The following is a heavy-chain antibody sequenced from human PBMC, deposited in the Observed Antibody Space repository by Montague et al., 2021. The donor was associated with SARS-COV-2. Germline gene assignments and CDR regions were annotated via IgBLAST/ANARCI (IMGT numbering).Heavy chain of an antibody. J-gene: IGHJ4*02. CDR1: GGSIADYS. CDR2: IKQSGTT. CDR3: ARTPTRPLSLDS. Sequence: SETLSLTCAVSGGSIADYSWSWIRQPAGKGLEWIGHIKQSGTTNYSPSLRSRVTMSVDTSKNQFSLNLNSVTAADTAIYFCARTPTRPLSLDSWGQGALVTVSS. D-gene: IGHD6-6*01. V-gene: IGHV4-34*10.